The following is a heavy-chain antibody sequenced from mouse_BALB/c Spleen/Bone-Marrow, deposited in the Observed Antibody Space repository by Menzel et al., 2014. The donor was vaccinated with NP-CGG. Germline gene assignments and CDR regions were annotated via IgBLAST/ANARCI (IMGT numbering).Heavy chain of an antibody. V-gene: IGHV14-3*02. D-gene: IGHD1-1*01. Sequence: EVKLMESGAELVKPGASVKLSCTASGFNIKDTYMHWVKQRPEQGLEWIGRIDPANGNTKYDPKFQGKATITADTSSNTAYLQLSSLTSEDTAVYYCARYNYGSRQFAYWGQGTLVTVSA. CDR1: GFNIKDTY. J-gene: IGHJ3*01. CDR3: ARYNYGSRQFAY. CDR2: IDPANGNT.